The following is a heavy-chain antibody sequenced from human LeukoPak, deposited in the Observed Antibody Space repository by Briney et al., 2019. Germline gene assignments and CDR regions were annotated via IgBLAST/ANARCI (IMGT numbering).Heavy chain of an antibody. CDR2: IAYDGSNH. Sequence: GGSLRLSCAVSGFTFSDYAIYWVRQAPGKGLEWVAVIAYDGSNHYYPDSVKGRFTISRDNSRNTLYLQMNSLRAEDTAVYYCARGRGAYSYGYGIDYWGQGTLVIVSS. D-gene: IGHD5-18*01. V-gene: IGHV3-30-3*01. J-gene: IGHJ4*02. CDR3: ARGRGAYSYGYGIDY. CDR1: GFTFSDYA.